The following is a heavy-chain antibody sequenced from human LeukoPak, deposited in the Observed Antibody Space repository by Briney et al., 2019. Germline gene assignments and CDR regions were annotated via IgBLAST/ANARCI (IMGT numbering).Heavy chain of an antibody. J-gene: IGHJ5*02. CDR2: IYSGGST. V-gene: IGHV3-66*01. Sequence: PGGSLRLSCAASGFTVSSNYMSWVRQAPGKGLEWVSVIYSGGSTYYADSVKGRFTISRDNSKNTLYLQMNSLRAEDTAVYYCARAGGIAAAGNWFDPWGQGTLVTVSS. CDR1: GFTVSSNY. D-gene: IGHD6-13*01. CDR3: ARAGGIAAAGNWFDP.